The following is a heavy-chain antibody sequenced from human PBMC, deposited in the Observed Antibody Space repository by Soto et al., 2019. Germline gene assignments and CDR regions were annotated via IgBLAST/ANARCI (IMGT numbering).Heavy chain of an antibody. CDR2: ISWDGGST. Sequence: PVRSLRLSCAASGFTFDEYTMHWVRQAPGKGLEWGSLISWDGGSTYYADSVKGRFTISRDNSKNSLYLQMNSLRTEDTALYYCAKARGATNSFDYWGQGTLVTVSS. CDR3: AKARGATNSFDY. CDR1: GFTFDEYT. V-gene: IGHV3-43*01. J-gene: IGHJ4*02. D-gene: IGHD1-26*01.